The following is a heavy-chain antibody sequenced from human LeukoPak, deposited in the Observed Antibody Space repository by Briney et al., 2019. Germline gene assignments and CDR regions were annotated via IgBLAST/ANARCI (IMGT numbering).Heavy chain of an antibody. CDR2: INPNSGGT. CDR3: ARDHYDYVWGSYRPLDYMDV. Sequence: ASVKVSCKASGYTFTGYYMHWVRQAPGQGLEWMGWINPNSGGTNYAQKFQGRVTMTRDTSISTAYMELSRLRSDDTAVYYCARDHYDYVWGSYRPLDYMDVWGKGTTVTISS. CDR1: GYTFTGYY. J-gene: IGHJ6*03. D-gene: IGHD3-16*02. V-gene: IGHV1-2*02.